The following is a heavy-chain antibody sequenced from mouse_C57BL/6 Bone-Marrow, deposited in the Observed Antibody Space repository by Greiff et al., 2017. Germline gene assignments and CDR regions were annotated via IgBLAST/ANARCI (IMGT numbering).Heavy chain of an antibody. CDR1: GFTFSSYA. Sequence: EVKLVESGGGLVKPGGSLKLSCAASGFTFSSYAMSWVRQTPEKRLEWVATISDGGSYTYYPDNVKGRFTISRDNAKNNLYLQMSHLKSEDTAMYYCARDGIDYYGSSYAMDYWGQGTSVTVSS. CDR3: ARDGIDYYGSSYAMDY. CDR2: ISDGGSYT. J-gene: IGHJ4*01. D-gene: IGHD1-1*01. V-gene: IGHV5-4*01.